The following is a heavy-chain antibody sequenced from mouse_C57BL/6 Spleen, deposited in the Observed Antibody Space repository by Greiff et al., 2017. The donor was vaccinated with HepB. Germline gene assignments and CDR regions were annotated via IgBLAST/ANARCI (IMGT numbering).Heavy chain of an antibody. CDR1: GYSFTDYY. CDR2: INPNYGTT. CDR3: ASSDGSSYPFDY. D-gene: IGHD1-1*01. J-gene: IGHJ2*01. V-gene: IGHV1-39*01. Sequence: EVQLQQSGPELVKPGASVKISCKASGYSFTDYYMNWVKQSNGKSLEWIGVINPNYGTTNYNQKFKGKATLTVDQSSNTAYMQLNSLTSEDSAVYYCASSDGSSYPFDYWGQGTTLTVSS.